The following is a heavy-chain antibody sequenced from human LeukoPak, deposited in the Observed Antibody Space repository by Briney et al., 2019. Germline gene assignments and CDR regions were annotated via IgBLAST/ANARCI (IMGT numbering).Heavy chain of an antibody. D-gene: IGHD3-10*01. CDR3: VGLPAGAPGRGP. V-gene: IGHV4-61*03. J-gene: IGHJ5*02. CDR2: ILYSGRI. CDR1: GASVSGSSYH. Sequence: SETLSLTCTVSGASVSGSSYHWLWIRQPPGKGLEYIGNILYSGRIDYKPSLPSRATISLDTSNNHFSLTLRSVTAADTAEYYCVGLPAGAPGRGPWGQGTVVTVSS.